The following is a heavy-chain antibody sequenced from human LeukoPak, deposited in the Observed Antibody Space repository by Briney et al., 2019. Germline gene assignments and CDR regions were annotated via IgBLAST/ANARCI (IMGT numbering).Heavy chain of an antibody. CDR3: AGDVHTDAFDV. CDR2: FMPLLDRR. J-gene: IGHJ3*01. V-gene: IGHV1-69*16. Sequence: ASVKVSCNSSGRTFRNSFIYWVRQAPGQGLEWMGGFMPLLDRRQYAEKFQGRVTISTDDSTSTAYMELSSLTYEDTAVYYCAGDVHTDAFDVWGQGTMVTVSS. CDR1: GRTFRNSF.